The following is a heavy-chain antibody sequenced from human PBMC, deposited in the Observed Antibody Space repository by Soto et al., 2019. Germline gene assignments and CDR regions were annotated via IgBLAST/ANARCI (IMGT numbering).Heavy chain of an antibody. Sequence: EVQLVESGGGLMQPGGSLRPSCAASGFAFSNYEMYWVRQAPGKGLEWVSYISSSGRTIYYADSVKGRITISRDNAKNSLYLQMNSLRAEDTAAYYCARGSSSGWFFLEFWGQGTLVTVSS. J-gene: IGHJ4*02. CDR3: ARGSSSGWFFLEF. CDR2: ISSSGRTI. D-gene: IGHD6-19*01. CDR1: GFAFSNYE. V-gene: IGHV3-48*03.